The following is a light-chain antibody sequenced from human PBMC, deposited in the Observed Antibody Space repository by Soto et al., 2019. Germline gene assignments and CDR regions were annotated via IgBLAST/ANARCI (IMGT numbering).Light chain of an antibody. Sequence: DIQLTQSPSFLSASVGDRVTITCRASQGIRSYLAWYQQKPGKAPKLLIYAASTLQSGVPSRFSGSGSGTESTLTISSLQPEDFATYYCQQLNSYLLFTFGPGTKLDVK. CDR3: QQLNSYLLFT. V-gene: IGKV1-9*01. J-gene: IGKJ3*01. CDR1: QGIRSY. CDR2: AAS.